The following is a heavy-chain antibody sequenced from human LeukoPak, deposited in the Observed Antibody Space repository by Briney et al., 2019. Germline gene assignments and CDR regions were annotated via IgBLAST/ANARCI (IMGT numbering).Heavy chain of an antibody. Sequence: ASVKVSCKASGYTFTSYAMHWVRQAPGQTLEWMGWINAGNGNTKYSQNFQGRVTFTRDTSASTAYMELSSLRSEDTAVYYCARPIGYSSGGFDLWGRGTLVTVS. D-gene: IGHD6-19*01. CDR3: ARPIGYSSGGFDL. V-gene: IGHV1-3*01. CDR2: INAGNGNT. CDR1: GYTFTSYA. J-gene: IGHJ2*01.